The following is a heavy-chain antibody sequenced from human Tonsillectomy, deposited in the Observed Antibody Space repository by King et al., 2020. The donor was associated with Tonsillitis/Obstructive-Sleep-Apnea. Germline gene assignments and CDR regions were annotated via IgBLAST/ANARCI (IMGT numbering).Heavy chain of an antibody. D-gene: IGHD1-14*01. V-gene: IGHV4-34*01. Sequence: VQLQQWGAGLLKPSETLSLTCAVYGGSFSGYYWSWIRQPPGKGLEWIGEINHSGSTNYNPSLKSRVTISVDTSKNQFSLKLSSVTAADTAVYYCASLGKLRRPGQGYDYYYYMDVWGKGTTVTVSS. CDR2: INHSGST. CDR3: ASLGKLRRPGQGYDYYYYMDV. CDR1: GGSFSGYY. J-gene: IGHJ6*03.